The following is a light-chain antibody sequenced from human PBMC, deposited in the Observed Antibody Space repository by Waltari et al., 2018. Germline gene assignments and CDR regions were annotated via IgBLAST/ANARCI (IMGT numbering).Light chain of an antibody. CDR2: DTS. Sequence: ERVMTQSPATLSVSPGERVTLSCRASQSAVINFARNQQKPGQAPRLLIYDTSTRATGIPARFSGSGSGTEFTLTISSLQSEDFAVYYCQQYNNWPLAFGQGTRLEIK. V-gene: IGKV3-15*01. CDR3: QQYNNWPLA. J-gene: IGKJ5*01. CDR1: QSAVIN.